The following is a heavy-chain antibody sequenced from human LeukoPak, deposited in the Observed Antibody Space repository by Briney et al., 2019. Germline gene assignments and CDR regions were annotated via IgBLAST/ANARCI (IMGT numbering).Heavy chain of an antibody. J-gene: IGHJ3*02. CDR2: IYYSGST. Sequence: PSETLSLTCAVSGDSVSTNYWWTWVRQPPGKGLEWIGYIYYSGSTNYNPSLKSRVTISVDTSKNQFSLKLSSVTAADTAVYYCARVGYGGGYYYVMRAFDTWGQGTMVTVSS. CDR1: GDSVSTNYW. V-gene: IGHV4-61*01. CDR3: ARVGYGGGYYYVMRAFDT. D-gene: IGHD3-22*01.